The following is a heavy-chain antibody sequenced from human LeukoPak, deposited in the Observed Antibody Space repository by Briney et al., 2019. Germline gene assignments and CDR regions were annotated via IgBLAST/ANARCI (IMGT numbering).Heavy chain of an antibody. CDR1: GFTVSSNY. J-gene: IGHJ4*02. Sequence: GGSLRLSCAASGFTVSSNYMSWVRQAPGKGLEWVSVIHSGGSTYYADSVKGRFTVSRDNSKNTLYLQMNSLRAEDTAVYYCARDRIRYDSSGSLDYWGQGTLVTVSS. D-gene: IGHD3-22*01. V-gene: IGHV3-66*01. CDR2: IHSGGST. CDR3: ARDRIRYDSSGSLDY.